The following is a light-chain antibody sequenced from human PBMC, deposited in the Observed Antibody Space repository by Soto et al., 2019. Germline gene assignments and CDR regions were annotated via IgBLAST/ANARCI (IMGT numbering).Light chain of an antibody. CDR1: SSDVGGYNY. Sequence: QSALTQPASVSGSPGQSITISCTGTSSDVGGYNYVSWYQQHPGKAPKLMIYDVSNRPSGVSNRFSGSKSGNTASLTISGRQAEDEDDYYCSSYTSSSRVVFGGGTKVTVL. V-gene: IGLV2-14*01. CDR3: SSYTSSSRVV. J-gene: IGLJ2*01. CDR2: DVS.